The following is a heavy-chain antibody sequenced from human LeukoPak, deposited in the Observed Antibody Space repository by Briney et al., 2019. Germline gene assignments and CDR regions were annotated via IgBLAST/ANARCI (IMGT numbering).Heavy chain of an antibody. CDR3: ARSETTYYYDSSVYFYYYYGMDV. V-gene: IGHV3-7*01. CDR1: GFTFSNYW. D-gene: IGHD3-22*01. CDR2: IKQDGSEK. J-gene: IGHJ6*02. Sequence: GGSLRLSCAASGFTFSNYWMTWVRQAPGKGLEWVANIKQDGSEKYYVASVKGRFTISRDNAKNSLYLQMNSLRAEDTAVYYCARSETTYYYDSSVYFYYYYGMDVWGQGTTVTVSS.